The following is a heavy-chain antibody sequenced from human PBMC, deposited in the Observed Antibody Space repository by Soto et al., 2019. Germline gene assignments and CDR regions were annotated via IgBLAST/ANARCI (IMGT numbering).Heavy chain of an antibody. V-gene: IGHV1-69*13. CDR1: GGTFSSYA. CDR3: AREKNYDFWSGYHASTHGMDV. CDR2: IIPIFGTA. D-gene: IGHD3-3*01. Sequence: ASVKVSCKVSGGTFSSYAISWVRQAPGQGLEWMGGIIPIFGTANYAQKFQGRVTITADESTSTAYMELSSLRSEDTAVYYCAREKNYDFWSGYHASTHGMDVWGQGTTVTVSS. J-gene: IGHJ6*02.